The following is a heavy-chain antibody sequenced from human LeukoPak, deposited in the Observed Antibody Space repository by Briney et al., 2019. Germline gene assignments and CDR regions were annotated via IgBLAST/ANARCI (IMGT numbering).Heavy chain of an antibody. V-gene: IGHV3-53*01. J-gene: IGHJ4*02. CDR3: AGHSVLRSGYSFDY. CDR2: IYSGGST. D-gene: IGHD3-22*01. Sequence: PGGSLRLSCAASGFTVSSNYLSGVRQAPGEALECVSVIYSGGSTYYADSVKGRFTFSRYNSKNTLYLQMNSLRADDTAVYYCAGHSVLRSGYSFDYWGQGTLVTVSS. CDR1: GFTVSSNY.